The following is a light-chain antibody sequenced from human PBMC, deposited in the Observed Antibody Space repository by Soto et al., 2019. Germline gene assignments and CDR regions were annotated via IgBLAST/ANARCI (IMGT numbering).Light chain of an antibody. CDR3: QQRSNWPPFT. V-gene: IGKV3-11*01. CDR2: DAS. Sequence: EIVLTQSPATLSLAPGERATLSCRASKSVSNYLACYQQKPGQAPRLLIYDASNTATDIHARFSSGGSAADFTLTISSLEHEEFAVYYCQQRSNWPPFTFGQGTRLEIK. J-gene: IGKJ5*01. CDR1: KSVSNY.